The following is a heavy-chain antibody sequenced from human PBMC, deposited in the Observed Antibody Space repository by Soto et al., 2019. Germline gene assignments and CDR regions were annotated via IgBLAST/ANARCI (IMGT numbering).Heavy chain of an antibody. CDR2: IDVSGNS. CDR1: GDSISSYY. CDR3: ARYSSNWFQTEGMDV. V-gene: IGHV4-4*07. D-gene: IGHD6-13*01. J-gene: IGHJ6*02. Sequence: PSETLSLTCTVSGDSISSYYWNWIRQPAGKGLEWIGRIDVSGNSNYNPSLKSRVTMSVDTSKKQFSLKVTSVTAADTAVYYCARYSSNWFQTEGMDVWGQGTTVTVSS.